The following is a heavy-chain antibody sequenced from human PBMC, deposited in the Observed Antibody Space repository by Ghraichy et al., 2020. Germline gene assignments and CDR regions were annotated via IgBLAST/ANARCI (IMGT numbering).Heavy chain of an antibody. V-gene: IGHV3-53*01. CDR2: IYSGGST. CDR1: GFTVTRNY. CDR3: ASGGRIAAQFDY. D-gene: IGHD6-6*01. Sequence: GGSLRLSCAASGFTVTRNYMSWVRQAPGKGLEWVSLIYSGGSTYYADSVKGRFTISRDNSKNTLYLQMNSLRAEDTAVYYCASGGRIAAQFDYWGQGTLVTVSS. J-gene: IGHJ4*02.